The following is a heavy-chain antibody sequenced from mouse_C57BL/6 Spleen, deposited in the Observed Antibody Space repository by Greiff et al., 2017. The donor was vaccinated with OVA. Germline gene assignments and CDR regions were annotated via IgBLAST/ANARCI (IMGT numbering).Heavy chain of an antibody. CDR2: IRSKSNNYAT. CDR1: GFSFNTYA. J-gene: IGHJ4*01. V-gene: IGHV10-1*01. D-gene: IGHD4-1*01. CDR3: VSLTGIVDY. Sequence: EVQLVESGGGLVQPKGSLKLSCAASGFSFNTYAMNWVRQAPGKGLEWVARIRSKSNNYATYYADSVKDRFTISRDDSESMLYLQMNNLKTEDTTMYYCVSLTGIVDYWGQGTSVTVSS.